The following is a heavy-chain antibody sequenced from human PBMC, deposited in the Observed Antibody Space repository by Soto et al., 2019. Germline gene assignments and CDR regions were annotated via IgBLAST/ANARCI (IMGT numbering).Heavy chain of an antibody. CDR3: ARDEGIAARRGKYYYYGMDV. CDR1: GYTFTSYG. CDR2: ISAYNGNT. Sequence: GASVKVSCKASGYTFTSYGISWVRQAPGQGLEWMGWISAYNGNTNYAQKLQGRVTMTTDTSTSTAYMELRSLRSDDTAVYYCARDEGIAARRGKYYYYGMDVWGQGTTVTVSS. D-gene: IGHD6-6*01. J-gene: IGHJ6*02. V-gene: IGHV1-18*04.